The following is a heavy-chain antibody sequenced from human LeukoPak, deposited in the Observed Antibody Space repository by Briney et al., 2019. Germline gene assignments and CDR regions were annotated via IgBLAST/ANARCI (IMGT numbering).Heavy chain of an antibody. CDR2: IYYSGST. V-gene: IGHV4-39*07. D-gene: IGHD3-10*01. Sequence: SETLSLTCTVSGGSISSSSYYWGWIRQPPGKGLEWIGSIYYSGSTYYNPSLKSRVTISVDTSKNQFSLKLSSVTAADTAVYYCARGVVAGLWFGEFPWFDPWGQGTLVTVSS. CDR1: GGSISSSSYY. J-gene: IGHJ5*02. CDR3: ARGVVAGLWFGEFPWFDP.